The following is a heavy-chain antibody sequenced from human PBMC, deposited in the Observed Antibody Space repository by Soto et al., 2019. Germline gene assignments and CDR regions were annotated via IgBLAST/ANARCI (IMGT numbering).Heavy chain of an antibody. J-gene: IGHJ4*02. Sequence: GGSLRLSCAASGFTFSSYAMSWVRQAPGKGLEWVSAISGSGGSTYYADSVKGRFTISRDNSKNTLYLQMNSLRAEDTAVYYCAKPRATYYYDSSGYLPIDYWGQGTLVTVSS. V-gene: IGHV3-23*01. D-gene: IGHD3-22*01. CDR1: GFTFSSYA. CDR3: AKPRATYYYDSSGYLPIDY. CDR2: ISGSGGST.